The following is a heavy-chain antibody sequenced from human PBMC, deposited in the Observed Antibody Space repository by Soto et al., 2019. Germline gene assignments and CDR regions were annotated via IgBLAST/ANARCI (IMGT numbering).Heavy chain of an antibody. Sequence: QVQLVQSGAEVKKPGSSVKVSCKASGGTFSSYTISWVRQAPGQGLEWMGRIIPILGIANYAQKFQGRVTITADKSTSTAYRELSSLRSEDTAVYYCASAVRGVIITGYYYYGMDVWGQGTTVTVSS. CDR1: GGTFSSYT. J-gene: IGHJ6*02. D-gene: IGHD3-10*01. CDR2: IIPILGIA. CDR3: ASAVRGVIITGYYYYGMDV. V-gene: IGHV1-69*02.